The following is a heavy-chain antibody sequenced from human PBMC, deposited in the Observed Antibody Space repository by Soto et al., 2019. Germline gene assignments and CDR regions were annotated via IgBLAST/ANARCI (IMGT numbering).Heavy chain of an antibody. CDR2: IYYSGST. V-gene: IGHV4-39*01. D-gene: IGHD3-16*02. CDR1: GGSISSSSYY. J-gene: IGHJ5*02. Sequence: QLQLQESGPGLVKPSETLSLTCTVSGGSISSSSYYWGWIRQPPGKGLEWIGSIYYSGSTYYNPSLTSRVTISVDTSKNQFSLKLSSVTAADTAVYYCARQDRMITFGGVIVTWGQGTLVTVSS. CDR3: ARQDRMITFGGVIVT.